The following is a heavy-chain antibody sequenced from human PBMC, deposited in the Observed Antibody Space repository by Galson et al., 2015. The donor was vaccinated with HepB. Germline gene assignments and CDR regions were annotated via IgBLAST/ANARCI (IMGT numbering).Heavy chain of an antibody. D-gene: IGHD3-16*02. CDR1: GYTFTNYG. CDR2: LSAYNNHT. J-gene: IGHJ4*02. CDR3: ARSNPYYNYIWGSYRYLSNYYFDY. Sequence: SVKVSCKASGYTFTNYGFSWVRQAPGQGLEWMGWLSAYNNHTNYAQKLQDRVTMTTDTSTSTVFMELRSLRSDDTAVYYCARSNPYYNYIWGSYRYLSNYYFDYWGQGTLVTVSS. V-gene: IGHV1-18*01.